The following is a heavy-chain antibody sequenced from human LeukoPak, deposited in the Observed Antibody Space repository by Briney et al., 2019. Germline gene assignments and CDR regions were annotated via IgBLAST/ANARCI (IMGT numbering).Heavy chain of an antibody. D-gene: IGHD5-18*01. J-gene: IGHJ4*02. V-gene: IGHV3-23*01. Sequence: GGSLRLSRAASGFTFSTYAMTWVRQAPGKGLEWVSAITGNGASTYYADSVKGRFTISRDNSKNTLYLQMNSLRGEDTAVYNCAKLSGYSYGYGHHLDFWGQGSLVTVSS. CDR2: ITGNGAST. CDR1: GFTFSTYA. CDR3: AKLSGYSYGYGHHLDF.